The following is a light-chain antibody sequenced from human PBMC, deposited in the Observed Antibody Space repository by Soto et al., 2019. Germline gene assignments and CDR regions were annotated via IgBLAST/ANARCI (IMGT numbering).Light chain of an antibody. CDR1: QDINSY. CDR2: DAF. Sequence: DIQISQSPCSLSASVGDRVTITCQASQDINSYLAWYQQKPGKAPKFLIFDAFNLETGVPSRFSGSGSGTDFTFTISNLQPEDVATYYCQQYDKLPLTFGGGTKVDIK. CDR3: QQYDKLPLT. J-gene: IGKJ4*01. V-gene: IGKV1-33*01.